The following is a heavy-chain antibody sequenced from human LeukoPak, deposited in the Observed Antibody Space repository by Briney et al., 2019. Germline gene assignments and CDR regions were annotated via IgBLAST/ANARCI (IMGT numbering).Heavy chain of an antibody. Sequence: SETLSLTCAVYGGSFSGYYWSWIRQPPGKGLEWIGEINHCGSTNYNPSLKSRVTISVDTSKNQFSLKLSSVTAADTAVYYCARGRDSSSSPLYYYYGMDVWGQGTTVTVSS. V-gene: IGHV4-34*01. J-gene: IGHJ6*02. CDR3: ARGRDSSSSPLYYYYGMDV. CDR1: GGSFSGYY. CDR2: INHCGST. D-gene: IGHD6-6*01.